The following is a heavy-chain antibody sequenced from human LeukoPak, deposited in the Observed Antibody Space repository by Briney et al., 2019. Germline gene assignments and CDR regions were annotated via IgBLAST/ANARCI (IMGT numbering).Heavy chain of an antibody. V-gene: IGHV3-74*01. Sequence: GGSLRLSCVVSGLTFSNQWMHWVRQAPGKGLVWVSHIINEGSDTRYADSVKGRFTISRDNSKNTLYLQMNSLRAEDTAVYYCAKDGKYSSSWQDYWGQGTLVTVSS. J-gene: IGHJ4*02. D-gene: IGHD6-13*01. CDR3: AKDGKYSSSWQDY. CDR1: GLTFSNQW. CDR2: IINEGSDT.